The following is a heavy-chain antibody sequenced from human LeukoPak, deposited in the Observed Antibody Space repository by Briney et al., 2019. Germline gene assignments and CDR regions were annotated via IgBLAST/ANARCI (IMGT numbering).Heavy chain of an antibody. CDR3: AKDHSSGWYGGTYFDY. J-gene: IGHJ4*02. CDR2: ISGSGGSP. Sequence: GGSLRLSCAASGFTFSSYAMGWVRQAPGKGLEWVSVISGSGGSPYYADSAKGRLTISRDNSKNTLYLQMNSVRAEDTAPYYCAKDHSSGWYGGTYFDYWGQGTLVTVSS. D-gene: IGHD6-19*01. V-gene: IGHV3-23*01. CDR1: GFTFSSYA.